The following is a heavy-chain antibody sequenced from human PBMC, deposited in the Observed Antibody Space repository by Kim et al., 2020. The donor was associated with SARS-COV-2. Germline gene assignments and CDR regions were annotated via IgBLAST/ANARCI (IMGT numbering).Heavy chain of an antibody. CDR2: IIPIFGTA. J-gene: IGHJ3*02. D-gene: IGHD3-22*01. V-gene: IGHV1-69*13. CDR1: GGTFSSYA. CDR3: ARDLNPTYYYDSSGYYHDAFDI. Sequence: SVKVSCKASGGTFSSYAISWVRQAPGQGLEWMGGIIPIFGTANYAQKFQGRVTITADESTSTAYMELSSLRSEDTAVYYCARDLNPTYYYDSSGYYHDAFDIWGQGTMVTVSS.